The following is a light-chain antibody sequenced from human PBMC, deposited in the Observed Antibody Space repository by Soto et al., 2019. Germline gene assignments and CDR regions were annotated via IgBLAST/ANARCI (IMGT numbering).Light chain of an antibody. CDR1: SSDIGTYKY. Sequence: QSALTQPASVSGSPGQSITISCTGTSSDIGTYKYVSCFKHHPGKAPKLIIFEVSNRPSGISDRFSGFKSANTAYLTISGVQPEDEADYHCSSYTTIKTVVFGGGTKLTVL. CDR2: EVS. CDR3: SSYTTIKTVV. V-gene: IGLV2-14*01. J-gene: IGLJ2*01.